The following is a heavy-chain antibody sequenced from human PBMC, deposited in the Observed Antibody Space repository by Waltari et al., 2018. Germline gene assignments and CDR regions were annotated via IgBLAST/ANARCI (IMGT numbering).Heavy chain of an antibody. CDR2: ISGSGGST. J-gene: IGHJ4*02. D-gene: IGHD6-13*01. Sequence: EVQLLESGGGLVQPGESLRLSCAASGFTFSSSAMSWVRQAPGKGLEWVSAISGSGGSTYYADSVKGRFTISRDNSKNTLYLQMNSLRAEDTAVYYCAKDTQARIAAPTSVDYWGQGTLVTVSS. CDR1: GFTFSSSA. CDR3: AKDTQARIAAPTSVDY. V-gene: IGHV3-23*01.